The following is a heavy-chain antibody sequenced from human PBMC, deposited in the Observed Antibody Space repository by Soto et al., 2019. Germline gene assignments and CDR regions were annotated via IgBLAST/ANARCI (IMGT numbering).Heavy chain of an antibody. V-gene: IGHV3-21*01. D-gene: IGHD1-26*01. CDR2: ISSSSSYI. CDR1: GFTFSIYA. CDR3: ARVSGIGFDY. J-gene: IGHJ4*02. Sequence: SLRLSCAASGFTFSIYAMNWVRQAPGKGLEWVSSISSSSSYIYYADPVKGRFTISRDNAKNSLYLQMNSLRAEDTAVYYCARVSGIGFDYWGQGTLVTVSS.